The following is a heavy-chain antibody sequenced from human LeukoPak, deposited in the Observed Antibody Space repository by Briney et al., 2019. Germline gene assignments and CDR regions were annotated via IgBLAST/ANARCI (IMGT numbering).Heavy chain of an antibody. CDR2: IISSGSTI. CDR3: AGGMTTVVIPPGY. J-gene: IGHJ4*02. CDR1: GFTFSAYY. D-gene: IGHD4-23*01. V-gene: IGHV3-11*01. Sequence: GGSLRLSCAASGFTFSAYYMSWIRQSPGKAREWVSYIISSGSTIYYADSVKGRFTISRDNAKNSLYLQMNSLRAEDTAVYYCAGGMTTVVIPPGYWGQGTLVSVSS.